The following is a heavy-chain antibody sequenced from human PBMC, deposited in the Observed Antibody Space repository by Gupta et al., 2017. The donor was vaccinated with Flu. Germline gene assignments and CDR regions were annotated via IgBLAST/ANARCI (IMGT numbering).Heavy chain of an antibody. D-gene: IGHD2-2*03. CDR1: GFDFSNYA. CDR2: VSGSSSVT. J-gene: IGHJ5*02. CDR3: AKEFDRIGYYIGGNWVDA. Sequence: EVQLLESGGGLEHPGGSLRLSCDSSGFDFSNYAMSWVRQAPGKGLEWVSAVSGSSSVTHYADYVKGRFTIARDNSQNTLYLKMNSLRSDDTAIDYGAKEFDRIGYYIGGNWVDAWGQGTLVIVSS. V-gene: IGHV3-23*01.